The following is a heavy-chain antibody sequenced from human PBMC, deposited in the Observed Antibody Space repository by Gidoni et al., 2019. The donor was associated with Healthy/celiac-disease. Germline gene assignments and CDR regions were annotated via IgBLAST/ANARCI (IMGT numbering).Heavy chain of an antibody. CDR1: GFTFDDYA. D-gene: IGHD2-15*01. V-gene: IGHV3-9*01. CDR3: AKGVGLRGAADV. CDR2: ISWNSGSI. Sequence: EVQLVESGGGLVQPGRSLRLSCAASGFTFDDYAMHWVRQAPGKGLEWVSGISWNSGSIGYADSVKGRFTISRDNAKNSLYLQMNSPRAEDTALYYCAKGVGLRGAADVWGQGTTVTVSS. J-gene: IGHJ6*02.